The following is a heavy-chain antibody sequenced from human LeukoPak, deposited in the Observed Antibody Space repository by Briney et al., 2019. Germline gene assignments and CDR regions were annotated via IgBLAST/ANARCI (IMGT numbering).Heavy chain of an antibody. V-gene: IGHV4-59*01. Sequence: PSETLSLTCTVSGGSITSYYWSWIRQPPGKGLEYIGNIYYSWSTNYNPSLKSRVTISVDTSKNQFSLKLSSVTAADTAVYYCARWDDKRPLWGQGTLVTVSS. CDR1: GGSITSYY. J-gene: IGHJ4*02. CDR2: IYYSWST. CDR3: ARWDDKRPL. D-gene: IGHD3-9*01.